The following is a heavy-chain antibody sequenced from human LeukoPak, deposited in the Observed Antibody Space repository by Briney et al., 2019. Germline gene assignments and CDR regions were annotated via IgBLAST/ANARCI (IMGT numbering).Heavy chain of an antibody. D-gene: IGHD5-18*01. V-gene: IGHV1-3*01. CDR3: ARARGYSYGYYY. Sequence: GASVKVSCKASGYTFTSYAMHWVRQAPGQRLEWMGWINAGNGNTKYSQKFQGRVTITRDTTASTACMELSSLRSEDTAVYYCARARGYSYGYYYWGQGTLVTVSS. J-gene: IGHJ4*02. CDR1: GYTFTSYA. CDR2: INAGNGNT.